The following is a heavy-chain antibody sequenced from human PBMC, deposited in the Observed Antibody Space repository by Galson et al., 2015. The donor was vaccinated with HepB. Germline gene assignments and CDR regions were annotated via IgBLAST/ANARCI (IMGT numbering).Heavy chain of an antibody. CDR2: ISSSSSYT. CDR3: AREDSSSAEDY. V-gene: IGHV3-11*06. D-gene: IGHD6-6*01. Sequence: SLRLSCAASGFTFSDYYMSWIRQAPGKGLEWVSYISSSSSYTNYADSVKGRFTISRDNAKNSLYLQMNSLRAEDTAVYYCAREDSSSAEDYWGQGTLVTVSS. CDR1: GFTFSDYY. J-gene: IGHJ4*02.